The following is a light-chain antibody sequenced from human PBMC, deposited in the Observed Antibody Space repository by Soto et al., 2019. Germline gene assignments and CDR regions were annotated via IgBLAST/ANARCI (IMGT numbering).Light chain of an antibody. CDR2: DAS. CDR3: QQRSNWPLT. Sequence: EIVLTQSPATLSLSPGERATLSCRASQSVGKYLAWYQQKPGQAPRLLIYDASNKATGIPARFSGSGSGTDFTLTITCLEPEDFAVYYCQQRSNWPLTFGGGTKVEIK. CDR1: QSVGKY. V-gene: IGKV3-11*01. J-gene: IGKJ4*01.